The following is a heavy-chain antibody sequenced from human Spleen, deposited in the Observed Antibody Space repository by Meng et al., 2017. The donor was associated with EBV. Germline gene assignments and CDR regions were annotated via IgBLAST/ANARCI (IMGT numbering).Heavy chain of an antibody. V-gene: IGHV1-18*01. Sequence: QLVKSGAEGKKPGASVKVSCKAPGYTFSNYGFSWVRQAPGQGLEWLGWISANSANTNYAQELHGRVTMTTDTSTSTAYMELRSLRSDDTAVYYCARDSDVLGYFVPFDYWGQGTLVTVSS. CDR3: ARDSDVLGYFVPFDY. CDR1: GYTFSNYG. CDR2: ISANSANT. J-gene: IGHJ4*02. D-gene: IGHD3-9*01.